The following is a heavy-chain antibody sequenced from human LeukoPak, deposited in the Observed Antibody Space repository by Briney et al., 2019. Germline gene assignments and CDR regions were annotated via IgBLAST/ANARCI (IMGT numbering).Heavy chain of an antibody. D-gene: IGHD5-12*01. J-gene: IGHJ4*02. CDR3: ARDRGGYEFFDD. CDR2: ISTRSGTI. V-gene: IGHV3-48*02. Sequence: GSLRLSCAASGFTFSNYSMNWVRQAPGKGLEWVSYISTRSGTIYYTDSVKGRFTISRDNAKNSLFLQMNSLRDEDTAVYYCARDRGGYEFFDDWGQGTLVSVSS. CDR1: GFTFSNYS.